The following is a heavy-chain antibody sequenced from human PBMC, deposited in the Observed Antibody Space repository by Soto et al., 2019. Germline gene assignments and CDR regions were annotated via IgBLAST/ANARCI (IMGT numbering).Heavy chain of an antibody. V-gene: IGHV3-49*04. Sequence: GGYLLLSCLPSVFTFGDKAMCKVRQPPGKGLDWVGFIRSKTYGERTDYAASVKGRFTISRDDSESIVYLQMNSLETEDTGLYYCQLFDYDSSGSIRSWGQGTMVTVSS. CDR1: VFTFGDKA. J-gene: IGHJ4*02. CDR3: QLFDYDSSGSIRS. CDR2: IRSKTYGERT. D-gene: IGHD3-22*01.